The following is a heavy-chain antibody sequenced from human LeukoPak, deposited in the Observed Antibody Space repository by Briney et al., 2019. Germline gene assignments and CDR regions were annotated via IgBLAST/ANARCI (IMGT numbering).Heavy chain of an antibody. V-gene: IGHV3-30*02. J-gene: IGHJ4*02. CDR2: IRYEGSNK. CDR3: ARDYCSSTSCYLHY. D-gene: IGHD2-2*01. Sequence: PGGTLRPSCAPSGLTSRTLVMTWGAGAPGPGLEGWAFIRYEGSNKYYADSVKGRFTISRDKSKNTVYLQMNSLRAEDTAVYYCARDYCSSTSCYLHYWGQGTLVTVSS. CDR1: GLTSRTLV.